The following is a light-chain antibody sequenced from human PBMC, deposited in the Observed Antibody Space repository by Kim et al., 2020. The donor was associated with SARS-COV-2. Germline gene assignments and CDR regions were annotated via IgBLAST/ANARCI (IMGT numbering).Light chain of an antibody. CDR2: GAS. CDR3: QQYNNWPPGT. V-gene: IGKV3-15*01. CDR1: QSVSNN. Sequence: EIVMTQSPATLSVSPGERATLSCRASQSVSNNLAWYQQKPGQAPGLLIYGASTRATGIPARFSGSGSGTEFTLTISSLQSEDFAVYYCQQYNNWPPGTFGQGTKVDIK. J-gene: IGKJ1*01.